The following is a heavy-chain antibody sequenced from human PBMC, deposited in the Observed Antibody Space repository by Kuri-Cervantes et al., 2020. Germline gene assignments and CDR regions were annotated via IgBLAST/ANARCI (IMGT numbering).Heavy chain of an antibody. CDR3: AREYSSGWYFDD. CDR1: GFIFSSYG. D-gene: IGHD6-19*01. Sequence: GGSLRLSCAASGFIFSSYGMHWVRQAPGKGLEWVAVIWYDGSSKYSADSVKGRFTIPRDNSKNTLYLQMNSLRAEDTAVYYCAREYSSGWYFDDWGQGTLVTVSS. V-gene: IGHV3-33*01. J-gene: IGHJ4*02. CDR2: IWYDGSSK.